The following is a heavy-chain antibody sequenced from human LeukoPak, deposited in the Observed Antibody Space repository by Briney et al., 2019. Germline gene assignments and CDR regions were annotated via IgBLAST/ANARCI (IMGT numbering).Heavy chain of an antibody. J-gene: IGHJ4*02. CDR2: FSSTISYI. D-gene: IGHD6-13*01. Sequence: GGSLRLSCTASGFTFSSYSMNWVRQATGKGLEWVSSFSSTISYIYYADSLKGAFTTSRDKAQNSLFLQMNSLRDDDTAVYYCARERFAGIPGRSFDYWGQGSPVTVSS. V-gene: IGHV3-21*01. CDR1: GFTFSSYS. CDR3: ARERFAGIPGRSFDY.